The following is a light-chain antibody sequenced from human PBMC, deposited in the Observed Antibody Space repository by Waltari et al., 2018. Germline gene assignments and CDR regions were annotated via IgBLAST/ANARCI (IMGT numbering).Light chain of an antibody. CDR1: SRDVGGYNF. CDR2: GVS. CDR3: NSYTSSYTYV. V-gene: IGLV2-14*03. Sequence: QSALTQPASVPGSPGTSIPHSCTGTSRDVGGYNFVSWYQQHPCKAPKLRIYGVSNRPSGVSSRFSGSKSGNTASLTISGLQAEDEADYYCNSYTSSYTYVFGTGTKVTVL. J-gene: IGLJ1*01.